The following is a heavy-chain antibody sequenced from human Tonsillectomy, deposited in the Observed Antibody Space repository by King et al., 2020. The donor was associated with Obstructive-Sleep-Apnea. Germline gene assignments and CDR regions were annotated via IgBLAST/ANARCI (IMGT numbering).Heavy chain of an antibody. CDR1: GFTFDDYA. CDR2: ISWNSGSI. D-gene: IGHD3-10*01. CDR3: AKGKHRVWFGERGGCDY. J-gene: IGHJ4*02. V-gene: IGHV3-9*01. Sequence: VQLVESGGGLVQPGRSLRVSCAASGFTFDDYAMYWVRQAPGKGLEWVSGISWNSGSIGYADSVKGRLTISRDNAKNSLYLQMNRLRAEDTALYYGAKGKHRVWFGERGGCDYWGQGTLVTVSS.